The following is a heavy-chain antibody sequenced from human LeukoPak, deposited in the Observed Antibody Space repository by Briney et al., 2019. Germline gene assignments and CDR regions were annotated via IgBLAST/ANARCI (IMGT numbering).Heavy chain of an antibody. D-gene: IGHD3-22*01. V-gene: IGHV1-2*02. CDR2: INPNSGGT. CDR3: ARGGYYDSSGYYYFDY. CDR1: GYTLTELS. Sequence: ASVKVSCKVSGYTLTELSMHWVRQAPGQGLEWMGWINPNSGGTNYAQKFQGRVTMTRDTSISTAYMELSRLRSDDTAVYYCARGGYYDSSGYYYFDYWGQGTLVTVSS. J-gene: IGHJ4*02.